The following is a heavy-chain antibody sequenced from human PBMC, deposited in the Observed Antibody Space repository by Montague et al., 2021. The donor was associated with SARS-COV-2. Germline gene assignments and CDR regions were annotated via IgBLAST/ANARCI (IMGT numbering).Heavy chain of an antibody. CDR3: ARTREQWLVLDQKRYYYYGMDV. V-gene: IGHV3-30-3*01. Sequence: SRRLSCAASGFTFSSYAMHWVRQAPGKGQEWVAVISYDGSNKYYADSVKGRFTISRDNSKNTLYLQMNSLRAEDTAVYYCARTREQWLVLDQKRYYYYGMDVWGQGTTVTVSS. D-gene: IGHD6-19*01. CDR1: GFTFSSYA. CDR2: ISYDGSNK. J-gene: IGHJ6*02.